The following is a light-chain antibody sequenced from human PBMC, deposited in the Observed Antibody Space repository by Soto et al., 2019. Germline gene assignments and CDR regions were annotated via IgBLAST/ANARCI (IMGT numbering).Light chain of an antibody. Sequence: DIQMTQSPSSLSASVGDRVTITCRASQSISSYLNWYQQKPRKAPELLIYAASSLQSGVPSRFSGSGSGTDFTITISSLQPEDFATYYCQQSYSIPFTFGQGTSLEIK. CDR1: QSISSY. CDR2: AAS. CDR3: QQSYSIPFT. V-gene: IGKV1-39*01. J-gene: IGKJ2*01.